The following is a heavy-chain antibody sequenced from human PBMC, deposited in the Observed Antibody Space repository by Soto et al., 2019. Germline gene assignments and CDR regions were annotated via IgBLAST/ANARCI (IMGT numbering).Heavy chain of an antibody. CDR3: ARDVWWGAAGHSYGMDV. D-gene: IGHD6-13*01. J-gene: IGHJ6*02. CDR2: IKQDVSEK. V-gene: IGHV3-7*01. CDR1: GFTFSSYW. Sequence: PGGSLRLSCVASGFTFSSYWMSWVRQAPGKGLEWVANIKQDVSEKYYVDSVKGRFTISRDNAKNSLYLQMNSLRAEDTAVYYWARDVWWGAAGHSYGMDVWGQGTTVTVSS.